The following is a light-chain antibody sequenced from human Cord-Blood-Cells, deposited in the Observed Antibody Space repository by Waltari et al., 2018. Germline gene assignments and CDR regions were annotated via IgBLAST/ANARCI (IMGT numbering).Light chain of an antibody. CDR3: SSDTSSSTYV. J-gene: IGLJ1*01. V-gene: IGLV2-14*03. Sequence: QSALTQPASVSGSPGQSITISCTGTSSDVGGYNYVSWYQQHPGKAPKLMIYDVSNRPSGFSNRFSGSKSGNTASLTISVLQAEDAADYYCSSDTSSSTYVFGTWTKVTVL. CDR1: SSDVGGYNY. CDR2: DVS.